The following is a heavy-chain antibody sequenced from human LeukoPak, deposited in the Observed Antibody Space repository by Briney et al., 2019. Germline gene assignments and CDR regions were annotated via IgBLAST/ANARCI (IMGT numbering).Heavy chain of an antibody. V-gene: IGHV3-7*01. J-gene: IGHJ4*02. CDR1: GFTFDDYG. Sequence: GGSLRLSCAASGFTFDDYGMSWVRQAPGKGLEWVANIKQDGSEKYYVDSVKGRFTISRDNAKNSLYLQMNSLRAEDTAVYYCARLLVYNSGGEAFDYWGQGTLVTVSS. CDR3: ARLLVYNSGGEAFDY. D-gene: IGHD1-20*01. CDR2: IKQDGSEK.